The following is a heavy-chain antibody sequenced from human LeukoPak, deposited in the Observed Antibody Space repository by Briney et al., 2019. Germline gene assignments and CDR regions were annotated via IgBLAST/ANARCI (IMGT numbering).Heavy chain of an antibody. D-gene: IGHD3-22*01. CDR2: ISYDGNNK. J-gene: IGHJ4*02. V-gene: IGHV3-30*04. Sequence: GGSLRLSRAASGFIFSNYAMHWVRQAPGKGLEWVAAISYDGNNKYDVDSVKGRFTISRDNSKNTLYLQMSSLRAEDTAVYYCATTYYYDNRALWYFDYWGQGALVTVSS. CDR1: GFIFSNYA. CDR3: ATTYYYDNRALWYFDY.